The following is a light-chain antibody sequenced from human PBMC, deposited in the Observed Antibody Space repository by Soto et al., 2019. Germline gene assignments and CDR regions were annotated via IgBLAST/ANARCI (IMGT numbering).Light chain of an antibody. J-gene: IGLJ1*01. CDR3: TSYTTNTALV. Sequence: QSALTQPASVSGSPGQSITISCTGTSSDVGTYNFVSWYQHHPGKAPKLIIYEVSNRPSGISDRFSGSKSGSTASLTISGLQAEDEADYHCTSYTTNTALVFGTGTKLPS. CDR2: EVS. CDR1: SSDVGTYNF. V-gene: IGLV2-14*01.